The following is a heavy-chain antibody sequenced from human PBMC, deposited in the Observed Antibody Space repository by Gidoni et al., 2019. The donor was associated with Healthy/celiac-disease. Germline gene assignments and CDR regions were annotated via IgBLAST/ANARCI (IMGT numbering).Heavy chain of an antibody. CDR2: INHSGST. D-gene: IGHD2-15*01. V-gene: IGHV4-34*01. CDR1: GGSFSGYY. J-gene: IGHJ6*02. Sequence: QVQLQQWGAGLLKPSETLSLTCAVYGGSFSGYYWSWIRQPPGKGLEWIGEINHSGSTNYNPSLKSRVTISVDTSKNQFSLKLSSVTAADTAVYYCATLRRYCSGGSCSRVGFYYYGMDVWGQGTTVTVSS. CDR3: ATLRRYCSGGSCSRVGFYYYGMDV.